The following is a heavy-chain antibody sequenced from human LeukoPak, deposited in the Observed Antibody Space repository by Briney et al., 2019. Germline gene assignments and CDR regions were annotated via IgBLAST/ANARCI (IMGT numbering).Heavy chain of an antibody. V-gene: IGHV4-39*01. CDR3: ARGRKITIFGVVNPFDY. J-gene: IGHJ4*02. CDR1: GGSISSSSYY. CDR2: IYYSGST. D-gene: IGHD3-3*01. Sequence: SETLSLTCTVSGGSISSSSYYWGWIRQPPGKGLEWIGSIYYSGSTYYNPSLKSRVTISVDTSKNQFSLKLSSVTAADTAVYYCARGRKITIFGVVNPFDYWGQGTLVTVSS.